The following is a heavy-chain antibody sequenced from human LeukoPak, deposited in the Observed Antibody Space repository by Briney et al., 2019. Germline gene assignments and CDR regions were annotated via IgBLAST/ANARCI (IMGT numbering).Heavy chain of an antibody. Sequence: GGSLRLSCAASGFTFSSYAMHWVRQAPGKGLEWVAVISYDGSNKYYADSVKGRFTISRDNSKNTLYLQMNSLRAEDTAVYYCTRDQSGGRYFWSGYQTNYYYGMDVWGQGTTVTVSS. D-gene: IGHD3-3*01. V-gene: IGHV3-30-3*01. CDR2: ISYDGSNK. CDR3: TRDQSGGRYFWSGYQTNYYYGMDV. CDR1: GFTFSSYA. J-gene: IGHJ6*02.